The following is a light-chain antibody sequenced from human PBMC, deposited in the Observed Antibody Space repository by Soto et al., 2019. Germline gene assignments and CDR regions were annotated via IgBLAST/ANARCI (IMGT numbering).Light chain of an antibody. CDR1: TGAVTSGHY. CDR3: LLSYRGAGEV. V-gene: IGLV7-46*01. Sequence: QAVVTQEPSLTVSPGGPVTLTCGPSTGAVTSGHYPYWFQQKPGQAPRTLIYDTSNKHSWTPARFSGSLLGGKATLTLSGAQPEDEADYYCLLSYRGAGEVFGGGTKLTVL. J-gene: IGLJ2*01. CDR2: DTS.